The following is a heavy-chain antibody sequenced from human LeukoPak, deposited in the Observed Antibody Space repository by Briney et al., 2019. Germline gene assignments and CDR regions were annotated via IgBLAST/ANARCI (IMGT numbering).Heavy chain of an antibody. D-gene: IGHD1-26*01. CDR1: GGTFSSSA. CDR3: ARDPRVGATRVDY. Sequence: SVKVSCKTSGGTFSSSAITWVRQAPGQGLEWMGRIIPVLNITTYAQKFQGRVTMTTDTSTSTAYMELRSLRSDDTAVYYCARDPRVGATRVDYWGQGTLVTVSS. CDR2: IIPVLNIT. J-gene: IGHJ4*02. V-gene: IGHV1-69*04.